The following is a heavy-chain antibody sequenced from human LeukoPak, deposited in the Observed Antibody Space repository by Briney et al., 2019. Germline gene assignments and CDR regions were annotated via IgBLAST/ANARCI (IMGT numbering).Heavy chain of an antibody. Sequence: GGSLRLSWAASGFTFSDYYMSWIRQAPGKGLEWVSYISSSGSTIYYADSVKGRFTISRDNAKNSLYLQMNSLRAEDTAVYYCATGYSSSWSYYFDYWGQGTLVTVSS. D-gene: IGHD6-13*01. J-gene: IGHJ4*02. CDR3: ATGYSSSWSYYFDY. CDR1: GFTFSDYY. V-gene: IGHV3-11*04. CDR2: ISSSGSTI.